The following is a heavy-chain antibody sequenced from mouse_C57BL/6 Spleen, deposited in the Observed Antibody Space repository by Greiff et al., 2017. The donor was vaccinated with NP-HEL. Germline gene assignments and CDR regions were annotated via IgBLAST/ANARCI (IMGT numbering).Heavy chain of an antibody. V-gene: IGHV1-69*01. CDR2: IDPSDSYT. J-gene: IGHJ2*01. CDR3: ARETGTRGVGY. CDR1: GYTFTSYW. D-gene: IGHD4-1*01. Sequence: QVQLQQPGAELVMPGASVKLSCKASGYTFTSYWMHWVKQRPGQGLEWIGEIDPSDSYTNYNQKFKGKSTLTVDKSSSTAYMQLSSLTSEDSAVYYCARETGTRGVGYWGQGTTLTVSS.